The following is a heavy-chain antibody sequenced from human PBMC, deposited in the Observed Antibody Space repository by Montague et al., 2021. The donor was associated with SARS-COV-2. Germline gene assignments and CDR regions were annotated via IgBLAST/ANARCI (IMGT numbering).Heavy chain of an antibody. Sequence: TLSLTCTVSGGSISSGGYYWSWIRQHPGKGLEWIEYIYYSGSTYYNPSLKSRVTISVNTSKNQFSLKLSSVTAADTAVYYCARARIQLWAVKEFDYWGQGTLVTVSS. J-gene: IGHJ4*02. V-gene: IGHV4-31*03. CDR2: IYYSGST. D-gene: IGHD5-18*01. CDR3: ARARIQLWAVKEFDY. CDR1: GGSISSGGYY.